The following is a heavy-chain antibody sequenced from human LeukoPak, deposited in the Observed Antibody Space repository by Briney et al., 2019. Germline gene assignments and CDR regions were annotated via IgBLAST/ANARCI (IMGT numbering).Heavy chain of an antibody. CDR3: ARFDSSSWFDP. D-gene: IGHD6-13*01. CDR2: ISSSSSYI. V-gene: IGHV3-21*01. J-gene: IGHJ5*02. Sequence: GGSLRLSCAASGFTFSSYSMNWVRQAPGKGLEWVSSISSSSSYIYYADSVRGRFTISRDNAKNSLYLQMNSLRAEDTAVYSCARFDSSSWFDPWGQGTLVTVSS. CDR1: GFTFSSYS.